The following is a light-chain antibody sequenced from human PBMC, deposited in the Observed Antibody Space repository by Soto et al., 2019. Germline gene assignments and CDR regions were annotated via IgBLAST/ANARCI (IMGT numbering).Light chain of an antibody. CDR3: QKYDSAPWT. J-gene: IGKJ1*01. Sequence: DIQMTQSPSSLSASVGDIVTITFRASQGIRNYLAWYQQKPGKVPKLLIYAASTLQSGVPSRFSGSGSGTDFTLTISSLQAEDVATYYCQKYDSAPWTFGQGTKVDIK. CDR2: AAS. V-gene: IGKV1-27*01. CDR1: QGIRNY.